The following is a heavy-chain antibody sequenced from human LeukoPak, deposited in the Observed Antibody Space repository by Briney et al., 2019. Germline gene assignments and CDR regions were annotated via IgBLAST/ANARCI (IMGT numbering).Heavy chain of an antibody. J-gene: IGHJ4*02. CDR3: AKDDPRAAAGTGHY. CDR2: ISGSGGST. D-gene: IGHD6-13*01. Sequence: GGSLRLSCAASGFTFNTYGMHWARQAPGKGLEWVSAISGSGGSTYYADSVKGRFTISRDNSKNTLYLQMNSLRAEDTAVYYCAKDDPRAAAGTGHYWGQGTLVTVSS. CDR1: GFTFNTYG. V-gene: IGHV3-23*01.